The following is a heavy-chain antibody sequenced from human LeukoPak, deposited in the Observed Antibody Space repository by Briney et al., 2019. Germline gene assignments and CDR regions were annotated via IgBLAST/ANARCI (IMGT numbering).Heavy chain of an antibody. CDR2: INPSGGST. V-gene: IGHV1-46*01. CDR3: ARVAAEVVGVPGAIGFGWLRRDYYYMDV. CDR1: GYTFSSYY. Sequence: ASVKVSCKASGYTFSSYYMHWVRQAPGEGLEWMGIINPSGGSTSYAQKFQGRVTMTRDMSTSTVHMELSSLRSEDTAVYYCARVAAEVVGVPGAIGFGWLRRDYYYMDVWGKGTPVTISS. D-gene: IGHD2-2*02. J-gene: IGHJ6*03.